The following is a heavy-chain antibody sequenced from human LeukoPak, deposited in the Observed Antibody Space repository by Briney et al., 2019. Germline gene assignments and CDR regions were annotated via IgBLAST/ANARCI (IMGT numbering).Heavy chain of an antibody. Sequence: SETLSLTCAVSGGSISSYYWSWIRQPPGKGLEWIGYVYYSGSTNYNPSLKSRVTISVDTSKNQFSLRLSSVTAADTAVYYCARVGSGGAWFDFWGQGTLVSVSS. CDR1: GGSISSYY. J-gene: IGHJ4*02. V-gene: IGHV4-59*01. CDR3: ARVGSGGAWFDF. CDR2: VYYSGST. D-gene: IGHD6-19*01.